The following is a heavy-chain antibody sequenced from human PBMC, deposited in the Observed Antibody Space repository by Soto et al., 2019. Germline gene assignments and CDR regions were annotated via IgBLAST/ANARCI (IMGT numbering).Heavy chain of an antibody. D-gene: IGHD6-6*01. CDR3: ARYRQLVPRWFDP. CDR2: ISSSGSTI. J-gene: IGHJ5*02. CDR1: GFTFSDYY. Sequence: GGSLRLSCAASGFTFSDYYMSWIRQAPGKGLEWVSYISSSGSTIYYADSVKGRFTISRDNAKNSLYLQMNSLRAEDTAVYYCARYRQLVPRWFDPWGQGTLVTVSS. V-gene: IGHV3-11*01.